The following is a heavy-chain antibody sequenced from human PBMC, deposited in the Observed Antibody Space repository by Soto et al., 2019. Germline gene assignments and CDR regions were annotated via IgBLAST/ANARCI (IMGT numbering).Heavy chain of an antibody. CDR3: ARENYFDY. Sequence: EVQLVESGGGLVQPGGSLRLSCAASGFTFRSYWMGWVRQVPGKGLEWVANIKQAGSEKNYVDSVKGRFTISRDNDKNSLYQQMNSLRGEDTAVYYCARENYFDYWGQGTQVTVSS. CDR2: IKQAGSEK. V-gene: IGHV3-7*04. J-gene: IGHJ4*02. CDR1: GFTFRSYW.